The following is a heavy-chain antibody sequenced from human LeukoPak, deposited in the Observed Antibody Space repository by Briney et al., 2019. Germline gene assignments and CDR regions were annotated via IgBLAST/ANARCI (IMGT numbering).Heavy chain of an antibody. D-gene: IGHD1-26*01. CDR2: IWNDGSNK. CDR1: GFIFSIYG. J-gene: IGHJ4*02. V-gene: IGHV3-33*01. CDR3: ARASGSYDY. Sequence: PGGSLRLSCAASGFIFSIYGMHWVRQAPGKGLEWVAVIWNDGSNKYYADSVKGRFTISRDNSKNTLYLQMNSLRGEDTAVYYCARASGSYDYWGRGTLVTVSS.